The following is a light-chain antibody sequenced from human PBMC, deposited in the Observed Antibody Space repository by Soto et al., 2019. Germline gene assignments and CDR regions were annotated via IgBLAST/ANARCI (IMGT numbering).Light chain of an antibody. CDR2: AAS. V-gene: IGKV1-27*01. CDR3: QKYHSAPLT. CDR1: QAIGDY. Sequence: DILVPQPPSSLSSSLGDRVTITCRANQAIGDYLAWYQQQPGKGPKLLIYAASALQSGVPSRFSGSGSGTDFTLTISSLQPEDIATYYCQKYHSAPLTFGGGTKVEIK. J-gene: IGKJ4*01.